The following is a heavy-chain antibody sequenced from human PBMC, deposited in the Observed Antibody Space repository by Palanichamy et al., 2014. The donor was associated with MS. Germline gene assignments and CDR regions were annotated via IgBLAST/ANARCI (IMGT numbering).Heavy chain of an antibody. CDR2: ITSTGTYI. Sequence: EVRLVESGGGLVKPGGSLRLSCAASGFTFSSYSMNWVRQAPGKGLEWVSFITSTGTYIYDADSVKGRFTISRDNAKNSLYLQMNSLRAEDTAVYYCARDKGQDYFDSWGQGTLVTVSS. CDR1: GFTFSSYS. CDR3: ARDKGQDYFDS. V-gene: IGHV3-21*01. J-gene: IGHJ4*02.